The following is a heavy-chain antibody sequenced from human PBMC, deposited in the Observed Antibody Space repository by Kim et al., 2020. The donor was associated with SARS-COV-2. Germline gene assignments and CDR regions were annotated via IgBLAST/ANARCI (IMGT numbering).Heavy chain of an antibody. CDR3: ARGCSGLTIFGVGYPFYFDY. Sequence: SETLSLTCAVYGGSFSGYYWSWIRQPPGKGLEWVGEINHNGSTNYNPSLKSRVTIAVATYKNQFSLKLSAVTDADTAVYYCARGCSGLTIFGVGYPFYFDYWGQGTLVTVSS. CDR2: INHNGST. V-gene: IGHV4-34*01. CDR1: GGSFSGYY. J-gene: IGHJ4*02. D-gene: IGHD3-3*01.